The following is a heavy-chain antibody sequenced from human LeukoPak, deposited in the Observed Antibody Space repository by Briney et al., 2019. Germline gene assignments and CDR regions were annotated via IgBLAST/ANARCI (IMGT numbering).Heavy chain of an antibody. Sequence: KPSETLSLTCTVSGGSISSYYWSWIRRPPGKGLEWIAYIYSNGGTSYNPSLKSRVTISVDTSKSQFYLKLSSVTAADTAVYYCARHENGGTYHLDHWGQGTLVTVSP. J-gene: IGHJ4*02. CDR2: IYSNGGT. CDR3: ARHENGGTYHLDH. CDR1: GGSISSYY. V-gene: IGHV4-59*08. D-gene: IGHD4-23*01.